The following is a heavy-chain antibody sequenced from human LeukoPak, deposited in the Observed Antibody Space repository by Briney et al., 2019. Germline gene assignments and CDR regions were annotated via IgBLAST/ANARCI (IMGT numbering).Heavy chain of an antibody. D-gene: IGHD3-16*02. CDR2: IYYSGST. V-gene: IGHV4-39*07. Sequence: SETLSLTCTVSGGSISSSSYYWGWIRQPPGKGLEWIGSIYYSGSTYYNPSLKSRVTISVDTSKNQFSLKLSSVTAADTAVYYCARGSMITFGGVIVYSGMDVWGQGTTVTVSS. CDR3: ARGSMITFGGVIVYSGMDV. CDR1: GGSISSSSYY. J-gene: IGHJ6*02.